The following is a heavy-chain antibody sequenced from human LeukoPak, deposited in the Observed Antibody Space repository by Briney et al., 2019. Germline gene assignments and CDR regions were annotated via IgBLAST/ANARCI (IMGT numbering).Heavy chain of an antibody. CDR3: ARDSLDCSTTSCHSFDP. J-gene: IGHJ5*02. Sequence: GASVKVSCKASGYIFSSYGISWVLQAPGQGLEWMGWISGYSGNTKYSQRLQGRVSMTTDTSTSTAYMELRSLRSDDTAVYYCARDSLDCSTTSCHSFDPWGQGTLVTVSS. D-gene: IGHD2-2*01. CDR2: ISGYSGNT. V-gene: IGHV1-18*01. CDR1: GYIFSSYG.